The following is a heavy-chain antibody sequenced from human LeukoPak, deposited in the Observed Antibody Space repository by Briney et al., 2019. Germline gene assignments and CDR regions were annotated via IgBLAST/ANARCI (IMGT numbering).Heavy chain of an antibody. CDR2: IYPGDSDT. CDR1: GSRFTSYW. V-gene: IGHV5-51*01. J-gene: IGHJ4*02. CDR3: ARHAGAYFDY. Sequence: GASLKTSCKVSGSRFTSYWIGWVRQMPGKGLEWMGIIYPGDSDTRYSPSFQGQVTISADKSISTAYLQWSSLKASDTAMYYCARHAGAYFDYWGQGTLVTVSS. D-gene: IGHD6-13*01.